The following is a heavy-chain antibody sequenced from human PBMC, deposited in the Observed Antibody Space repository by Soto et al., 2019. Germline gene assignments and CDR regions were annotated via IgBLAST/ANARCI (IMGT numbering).Heavy chain of an antibody. Sequence: SVPVSCTASGGTFRKNTISWVRQAHGQGLEWMGGIMPVFGRPNYAQKFQGRVTITADEYTRTAYMELSRLKSDDTAVYDCARQFDYDTSGYYYAYWGQGTQVTV. J-gene: IGHJ4*02. CDR2: IMPVFGRP. V-gene: IGHV1-69*13. CDR1: GGTFRKNT. CDR3: ARQFDYDTSGYYYAY. D-gene: IGHD3-22*01.